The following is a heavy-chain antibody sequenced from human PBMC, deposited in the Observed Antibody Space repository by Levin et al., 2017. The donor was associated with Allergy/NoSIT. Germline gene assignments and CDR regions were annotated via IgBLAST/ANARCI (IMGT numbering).Heavy chain of an antibody. CDR2: IYSDGSA. CDR3: TKGHYSGVYQ. V-gene: IGHV3-53*01. J-gene: IGHJ4*02. CDR1: GFTVSTHY. D-gene: IGHD6-13*01. Sequence: GGSLRLSCAASGFTVSTHYMTWVRQAPGKGLECVSVIYSDGSAYYADSVKGRFTISRDNSKNTLSLQMNSLRAEDTAVYYCTKGHYSGVYQWGQGTLVTVSS.